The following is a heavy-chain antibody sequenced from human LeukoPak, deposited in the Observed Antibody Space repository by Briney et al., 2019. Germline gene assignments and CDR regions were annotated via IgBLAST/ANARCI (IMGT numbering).Heavy chain of an antibody. CDR1: GFTFSSYA. CDR2: IRQDGSDK. J-gene: IGHJ4*02. Sequence: GGSLRLSCVVSGFTFSSYAMSWVRQAPGKGLEWVANIRQDGSDKYYVDSVKGRFTISRDNAKNSLYLQMNSLRAEDTAVYYCARGGAAADFDYWGQGTLVTVSS. V-gene: IGHV3-7*01. D-gene: IGHD6-13*01. CDR3: ARGGAAADFDY.